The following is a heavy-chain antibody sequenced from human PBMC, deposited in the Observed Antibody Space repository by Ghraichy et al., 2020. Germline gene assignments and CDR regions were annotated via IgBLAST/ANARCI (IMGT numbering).Heavy chain of an antibody. J-gene: IGHJ6*02. D-gene: IGHD5-18*01. CDR1: GFTFSSYA. V-gene: IGHV3-23*01. CDR3: AKGGYSYGYVYYYGMDV. Sequence: GGSLRLSCAASGFTFSSYAMSWVRQAPGKGLEWVSAISGSGGSTYYADSVKGRFTISRDNSKNTLYLQMNSLRAEDTAVYYCAKGGYSYGYVYYYGMDVWGQGTTVTVSS. CDR2: ISGSGGST.